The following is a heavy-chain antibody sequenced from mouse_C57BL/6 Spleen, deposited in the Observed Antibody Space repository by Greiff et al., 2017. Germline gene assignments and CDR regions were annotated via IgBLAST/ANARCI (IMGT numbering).Heavy chain of an antibody. D-gene: IGHD1-1*01. CDR3: ARRGGSSSYWYFDV. Sequence: EVMLVESGGGLVKPGGSLKLSCAASGFTFSSYTMSWVRQTPEKRLEWVATISGGGGNTYYPDSGKGRFTISRDNAKNTLYLQMSSLRSEDTALYYCARRGGSSSYWYFDVWGTGTTVTVSS. J-gene: IGHJ1*03. CDR1: GFTFSSYT. V-gene: IGHV5-9*01. CDR2: ISGGGGNT.